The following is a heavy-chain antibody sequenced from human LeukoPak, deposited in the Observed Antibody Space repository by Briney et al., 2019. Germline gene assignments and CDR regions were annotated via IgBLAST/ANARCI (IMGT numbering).Heavy chain of an antibody. CDR2: ISAYNGNT. CDR3: ARDYGSGSYYNLAFYREIPCYFDY. D-gene: IGHD3-10*01. Sequence: ASVKVSCKASGYTFTSYGISWVRQAPGQGLEWMGWISAYNGNTNYAQKLQGRVTMTTDTSTSTAYMELRSLRSDDTAVYYCARDYGSGSYYNLAFYREIPCYFDYWGQGTLVTVSS. CDR1: GYTFTSYG. V-gene: IGHV1-18*01. J-gene: IGHJ4*02.